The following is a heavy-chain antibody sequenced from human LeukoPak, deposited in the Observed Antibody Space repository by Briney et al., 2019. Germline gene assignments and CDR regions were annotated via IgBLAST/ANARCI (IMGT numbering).Heavy chain of an antibody. V-gene: IGHV4-61*01. Sequence: SQTLSLTCTVSGGSISSDNYYWSWIRQPPGKGLEWIGYISYSGNTDYNPSLKSRVTISLDTSRNQFSLKLTSVTAADTAVYYCARGGGYGSSPGVWGQGTTVTVSS. D-gene: IGHD6-6*01. J-gene: IGHJ6*02. CDR3: ARGGGYGSSPGV. CDR2: ISYSGNT. CDR1: GGSISSDNYY.